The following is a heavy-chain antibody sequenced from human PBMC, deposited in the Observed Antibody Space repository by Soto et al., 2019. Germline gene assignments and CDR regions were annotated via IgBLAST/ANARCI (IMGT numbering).Heavy chain of an antibody. V-gene: IGHV3-30-3*01. J-gene: IGHJ4*02. Sequence: QVQLVESGGGVVQPGRSLRLSCAASGFTFSSYAMHWVRQAPGKGLEWVAVISYDGSNKYYADSVKGRFTISRDNSKNTLYLQMNSLRAEDTAVYYCARGKHGYSSCWYNDYWGQGTLVTVSS. D-gene: IGHD6-19*01. CDR2: ISYDGSNK. CDR1: GFTFSSYA. CDR3: ARGKHGYSSCWYNDY.